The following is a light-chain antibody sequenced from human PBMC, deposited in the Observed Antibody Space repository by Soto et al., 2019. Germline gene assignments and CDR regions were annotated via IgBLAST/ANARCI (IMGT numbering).Light chain of an antibody. CDR2: AAS. J-gene: IGKJ2*01. CDR3: HHYNSWPYT. CDR1: QSISSY. Sequence: DIQMTQSPSSLSASVGDRVTITCRASQSISSYLNWYQQKPGKAPKLLIYAASSLQSGVQSRFSGSGSGTDFTLTIRSLQSEDFAVYYCHHYNSWPYTFGQGTKVDI. V-gene: IGKV1-39*01.